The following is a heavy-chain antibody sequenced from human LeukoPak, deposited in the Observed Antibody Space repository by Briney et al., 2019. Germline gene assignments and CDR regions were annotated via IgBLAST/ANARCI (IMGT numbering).Heavy chain of an antibody. J-gene: IGHJ4*02. CDR3: ARVTRSRIRGWYPFGY. Sequence: SETLSLTCTVSGGSISTYYWSWIRQPPGKGLEWIGYIYYNGSTNYNPSLKSRVTISLDTSKKQFSLKLNSMTAADTALYYCARVTRSRIRGWYPFGYWGQGTLATVSS. D-gene: IGHD6-19*01. CDR2: IYYNGST. CDR1: GGSISTYY. V-gene: IGHV4-59*01.